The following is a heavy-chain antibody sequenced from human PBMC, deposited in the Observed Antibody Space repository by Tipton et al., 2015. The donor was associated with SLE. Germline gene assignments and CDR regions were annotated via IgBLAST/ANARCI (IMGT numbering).Heavy chain of an antibody. D-gene: IGHD2-21*01. Sequence: TLSLTCTVSGGSISSYFWSWIRQPPGKGLEWIGYIYYSGSTNYNPSLKSRVTIPVDTSKNQFSLKLSSVTAADTAVYYCARHSASVYDAFDIWGQGTMVTVSS. CDR1: GGSISSYF. V-gene: IGHV4-59*01. CDR2: IYYSGST. CDR3: ARHSASVYDAFDI. J-gene: IGHJ3*02.